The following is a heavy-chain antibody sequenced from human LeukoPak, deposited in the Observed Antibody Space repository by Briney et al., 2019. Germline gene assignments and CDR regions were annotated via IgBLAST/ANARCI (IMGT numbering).Heavy chain of an antibody. Sequence: ASVKVSCKASGYTFTTYVMHWVRQAPGQRLEWMGWINAGNGNTKYSQRFQGRVTISRDTSATTAYMELSSLRSEDTAVYYCARGASSDWPFDYWGQGTLVTVSS. J-gene: IGHJ4*02. V-gene: IGHV1-3*01. CDR2: INAGNGNT. CDR1: GYTFTTYV. CDR3: ARGASSDWPFDY. D-gene: IGHD6-19*01.